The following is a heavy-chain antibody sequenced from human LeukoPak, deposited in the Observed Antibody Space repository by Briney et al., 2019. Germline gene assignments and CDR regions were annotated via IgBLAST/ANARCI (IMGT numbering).Heavy chain of an antibody. CDR3: SADSGHDFHRSHADGDFDC. V-gene: IGHV3-15*01. D-gene: IGHD5-12*01. J-gene: IGHJ4*02. Sequence: RGCLRLSCAASESSFSRFWMSWVREAPGGGLEWVGRINNKAEGGATDYAAPVKGRFTISRDDSTNTLYLQVHSLQTEDTAVYYCSADSGHDFHRSHADGDFDCWGQGTLVIVSP. CDR1: ESSFSRFW. CDR2: INNKAEGGAT.